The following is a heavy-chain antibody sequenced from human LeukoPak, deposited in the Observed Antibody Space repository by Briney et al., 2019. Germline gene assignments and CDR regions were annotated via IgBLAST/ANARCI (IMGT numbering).Heavy chain of an antibody. Sequence: PGGSLRPSCAASGFTLNRYAMGWVRQAPGKGLEWVSSISGSGGSTYYADSVKGRLTISRDNSKNMMYVQMNSLRAEDTAVYYCAKDLPTPDYYDSSGHDYWGQGTLVTVSS. D-gene: IGHD3-22*01. CDR1: GFTLNRYA. CDR2: ISGSGGST. V-gene: IGHV3-23*01. CDR3: AKDLPTPDYYDSSGHDY. J-gene: IGHJ4*02.